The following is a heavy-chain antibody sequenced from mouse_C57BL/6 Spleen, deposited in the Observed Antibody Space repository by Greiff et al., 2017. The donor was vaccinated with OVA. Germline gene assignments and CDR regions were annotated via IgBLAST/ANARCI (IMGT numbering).Heavy chain of an antibody. D-gene: IGHD2-3*01. Sequence: QVQLQQPGAELVKPGASVKVSCKASGYTFTSYWMHWVKQRPGQGLEWIGRIHPSDSDTNYNQKFKGKATLTVDKSSSTAYMQLRSLTSEDSAVYYGAIEAMVTNYYAMDYWGQGTSVTVSS. CDR2: IHPSDSDT. CDR1: GYTFTSYW. J-gene: IGHJ4*01. CDR3: AIEAMVTNYYAMDY. V-gene: IGHV1-74*01.